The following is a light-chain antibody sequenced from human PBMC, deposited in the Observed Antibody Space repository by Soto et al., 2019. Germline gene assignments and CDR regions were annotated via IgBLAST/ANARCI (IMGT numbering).Light chain of an antibody. Sequence: QSALTQPASVSGSPGQSITISCTGTSSDVGAYNFVSWYQQFPGKAPKLMIYEVRNRPSGISYRFSGSKSGTTASLTISSLLPEDEADYYCSTYTSRSTLVFGGGTKLTVL. V-gene: IGLV2-14*01. CDR1: SSDVGAYNF. CDR3: STYTSRSTLV. CDR2: EVR. J-gene: IGLJ2*01.